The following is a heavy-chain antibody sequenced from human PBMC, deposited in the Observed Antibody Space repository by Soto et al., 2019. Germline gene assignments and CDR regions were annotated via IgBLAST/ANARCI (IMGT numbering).Heavy chain of an antibody. J-gene: IGHJ6*02. D-gene: IGHD3-16*01. CDR3: ARGPDSVYEHYHYYYGMDV. CDR2: IKQDGSEK. Sequence: GGSLRLSCAASGFTFSSYWMSWVRQAPGKGLEWVANIKQDGSEKYYVDSVKGRFTISRDNAKNSLYLQINSLRAEDTAVYYCARGPDSVYEHYHYYYGMDVWGQGTTVTVSS. CDR1: GFTFSSYW. V-gene: IGHV3-7*03.